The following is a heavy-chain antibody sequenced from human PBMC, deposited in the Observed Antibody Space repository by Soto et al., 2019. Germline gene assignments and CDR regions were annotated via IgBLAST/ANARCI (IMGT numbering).Heavy chain of an antibody. CDR2: ISWNSGSI. CDR3: AKAYYDILTVYYDYLYYFDY. J-gene: IGHJ4*02. Sequence: EVQLVESGGGLVQPGRSLRLSCAASGFTFDDYAMHWVRQAPGKGLEWVSGISWNSGSIGYAAYVKGRFTISRGNAKNFLYLQMNSLIAEDTALYYCAKAYYDILTVYYDYLYYFDYWSQGTLVTVSS. CDR1: GFTFDDYA. V-gene: IGHV3-9*01. D-gene: IGHD3-9*01.